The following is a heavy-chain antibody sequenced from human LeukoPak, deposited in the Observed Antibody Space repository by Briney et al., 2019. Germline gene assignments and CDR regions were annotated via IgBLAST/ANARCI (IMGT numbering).Heavy chain of an antibody. V-gene: IGHV4-59*01. CDR2: IYYSGST. D-gene: IGHD5-24*01. Sequence: SETLSLTCTVSGGSISSYYWSWIRQPPGKGLEWIGYIYYSGSTNYNPSLKSRVTISVDTSKNQFSLKLSSVTAADTAVYYCARRTDGYNLKGQYYFDYWGQGTLVTVSS. CDR3: ARRTDGYNLKGQYYFDY. CDR1: GGSISSYY. J-gene: IGHJ4*02.